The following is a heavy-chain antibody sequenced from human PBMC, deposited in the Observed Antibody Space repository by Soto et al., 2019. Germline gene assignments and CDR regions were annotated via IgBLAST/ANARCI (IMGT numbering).Heavy chain of an antibody. CDR1: GYTFTRYG. Sequence: APVKVSCKASGYTFTRYGISWGRQAPGQRLEWMGWISAYNGNTNYAQKLQGRVTMTTDTSTSTAYMELRSLRSDDTAVYYCAGRPRYYYDPPHAFDIWGQGTMVTVSS. V-gene: IGHV1-18*01. J-gene: IGHJ3*02. CDR2: ISAYNGNT. CDR3: AGRPRYYYDPPHAFDI. D-gene: IGHD3-22*01.